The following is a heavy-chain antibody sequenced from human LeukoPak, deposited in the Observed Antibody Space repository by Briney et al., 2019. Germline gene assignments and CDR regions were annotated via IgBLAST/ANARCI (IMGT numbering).Heavy chain of an antibody. CDR3: ARDLSYYDSSGYYNY. V-gene: IGHV3-30-3*01. CDR1: GFTFSSYA. D-gene: IGHD3-22*01. CDR2: ISYDGSNK. Sequence: GGSLRLSCAASGFTFSSYAMHWVRQAPGKGLEWVAVISYDGSNKYYADSVKGRFTISRDNSKNTLYLQMNSLRAEDTAVYYCARDLSYYDSSGYYNYWGQGSLVTVYS. J-gene: IGHJ4*02.